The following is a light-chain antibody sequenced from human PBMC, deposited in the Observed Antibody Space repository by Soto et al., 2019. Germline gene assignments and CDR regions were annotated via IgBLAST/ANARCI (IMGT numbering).Light chain of an antibody. CDR3: QEYRSFSYT. V-gene: IGKV1-5*01. CDR1: HSIAGL. CDR2: DTS. Sequence: DIQMTQSPSTLSASVGDRVTITCRASHSIAGLLAWYQQKPGKAPKVMIYDTSNLESGVPSRFNGSGSGTDFTLTISSLPPEEFATYFCQEYRSFSYTFGQGNRLEI. J-gene: IGKJ2*01.